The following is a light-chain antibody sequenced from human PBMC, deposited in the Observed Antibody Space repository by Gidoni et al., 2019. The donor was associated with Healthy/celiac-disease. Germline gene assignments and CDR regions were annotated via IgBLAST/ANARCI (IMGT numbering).Light chain of an antibody. CDR3: QQYYSTPLT. V-gene: IGKV4-1*01. J-gene: IGKJ4*01. CDR2: WAS. CDR1: QSVLYSSNNKNY. Sequence: DIVMTQSPDSLAVSLGARATIHCKSSQSVLYSSNNKNYLAWYQQKPGQPTKLLIYWASTRESGVPDRFSGSGSGTDFTLTISSLQAEDVAVYYCQQYYSTPLTFXGXTKVEIK.